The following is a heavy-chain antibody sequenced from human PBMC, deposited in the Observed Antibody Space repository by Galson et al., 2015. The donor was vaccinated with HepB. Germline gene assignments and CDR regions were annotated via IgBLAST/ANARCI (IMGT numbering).Heavy chain of an antibody. V-gene: IGHV3-23*01. D-gene: IGHD3-10*01. Sequence: SLRLSCAAPGFTFNDYAMNWVRQAPGKGLEWVSGISDFGGNTYYADSVKGRFTISRDNSKNTVYLQMNSLRAEDTALYYCAKGSYYGSGTYVYFDLWGRGTLVTVSS. CDR1: GFTFNDYA. J-gene: IGHJ2*01. CDR3: AKGSYYGSGTYVYFDL. CDR2: ISDFGGNT.